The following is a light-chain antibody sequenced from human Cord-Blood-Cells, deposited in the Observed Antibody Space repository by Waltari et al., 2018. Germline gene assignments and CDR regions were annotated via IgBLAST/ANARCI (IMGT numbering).Light chain of an antibody. Sequence: DIQLTQPPSSLSASVGDRVTITCRARQSISSYLNWYHQKPGKAPKLLIYAASSLQSGVPSRFSGSGAGTDFTLTISSQQPENFATYYCQQSYSTPVTFGGGTKVEIK. CDR1: QSISSY. V-gene: IGKV1-39*01. CDR3: QQSYSTPVT. CDR2: AAS. J-gene: IGKJ4*01.